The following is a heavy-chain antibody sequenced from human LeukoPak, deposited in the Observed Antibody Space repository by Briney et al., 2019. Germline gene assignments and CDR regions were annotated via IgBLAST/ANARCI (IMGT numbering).Heavy chain of an antibody. D-gene: IGHD6-13*01. CDR2: INPNSGGT. CDR1: GYTLTGYY. Sequence: ASVKVSCKASGYTLTGYYTHWVRQAPGQGLEWMGWINPNSGGTNYAQKFQGRVTMTRDTSISTAYMELSRLRSDDTAVYYCARDSSSWFAIQHWGQGTLVTVSS. CDR3: ARDSSSWFAIQH. J-gene: IGHJ1*01. V-gene: IGHV1-2*02.